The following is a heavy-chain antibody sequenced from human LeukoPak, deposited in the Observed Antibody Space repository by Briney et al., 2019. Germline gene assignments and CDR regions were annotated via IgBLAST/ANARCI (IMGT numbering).Heavy chain of an antibody. CDR2: IYTSGST. V-gene: IGHV4-61*02. Sequence: SQTLPLTCTVSGGSISSGSYYWSWIRQPAGKGLEYIGRIYTSGSTSYNPSLKSRVTISVDTSKNQFSLKLSSVTAADTAVYYCARGGYYGSGNDFRFDPWGQGTLVTVSS. D-gene: IGHD3-10*01. J-gene: IGHJ5*02. CDR3: ARGGYYGSGNDFRFDP. CDR1: GGSISSGSYY.